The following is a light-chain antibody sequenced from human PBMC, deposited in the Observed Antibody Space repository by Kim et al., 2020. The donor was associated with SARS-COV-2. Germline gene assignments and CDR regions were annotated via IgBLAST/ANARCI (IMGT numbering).Light chain of an antibody. V-gene: IGKV3-15*01. Sequence: SPGERAPLSCRASQSVSSNLAWYPQKPGQAPRLLIYGASTRATGIPARFSGSGSGTEFTLTISSLQSEDFAVYYCQQYNNWPALTFGGGTKVDIK. CDR1: QSVSSN. CDR2: GAS. CDR3: QQYNNWPALT. J-gene: IGKJ4*01.